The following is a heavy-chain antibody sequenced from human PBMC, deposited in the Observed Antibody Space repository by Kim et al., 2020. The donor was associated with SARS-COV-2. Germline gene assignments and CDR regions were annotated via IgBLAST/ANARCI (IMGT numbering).Heavy chain of an antibody. CDR2: IYYTGST. J-gene: IGHJ4*02. V-gene: IGHV4-59*13. Sequence: WGWPRQPPGKGLKSIGYIYYTGSTNYNPSLKRRVTISVDTSKNQFSLKLSSVTAADTAVYYCARGFDYLGQGTLVTVSS. CDR3: ARGFDY.